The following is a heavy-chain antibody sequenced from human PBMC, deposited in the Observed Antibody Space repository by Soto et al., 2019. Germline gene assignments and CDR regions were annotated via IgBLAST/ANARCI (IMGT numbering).Heavy chain of an antibody. CDR1: GDSISSGNYY. J-gene: IGHJ4*02. D-gene: IGHD6-19*01. V-gene: IGHV4-39*01. CDR3: VRHGWDTGWFYFDY. CDR2: FYYGGST. Sequence: QLQLQESGPGLVKPSETLSLTCTVSGDSISSGNYYWGWIRQSPGKGLEWIGSFYYGGSTHSNPSLKSRGTISADTSKNQFSLKLTSGTAADTAEYYCVRHGWDTGWFYFDYLGQGNLVIVSS.